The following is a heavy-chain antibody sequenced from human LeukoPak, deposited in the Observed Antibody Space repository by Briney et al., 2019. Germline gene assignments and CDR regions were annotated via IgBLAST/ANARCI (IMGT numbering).Heavy chain of an antibody. Sequence: GGSLRLSCAASGFTVSSNYMSWVRQAPGKGLEWVSAISGSGGSTYYADSVKGRFTISRDNSKNTLYLQMNSLRAEDTAVYYCAKDVWDDFWSGYYPEYFQHWGQGTLVTVPS. CDR3: AKDVWDDFWSGYYPEYFQH. CDR1: GFTVSSNY. J-gene: IGHJ1*01. V-gene: IGHV3-23*01. D-gene: IGHD3-3*01. CDR2: ISGSGGST.